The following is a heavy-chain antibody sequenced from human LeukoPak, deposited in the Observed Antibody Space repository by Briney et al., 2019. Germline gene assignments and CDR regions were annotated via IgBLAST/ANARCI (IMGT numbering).Heavy chain of an antibody. CDR2: INPSGSSA. Sequence: ASVKVSCKASGYSFTGYYMHWVRQAPGQGLEWMGFINPSGSSAAYAQKFQGRLTMTRDMFTSTDYMELTSLTSDDTAVYYCAKSGYDVNTNFDYWGQGTLVTVSS. CDR3: AKSGYDVNTNFDY. CDR1: GYSFTGYY. J-gene: IGHJ4*02. D-gene: IGHD5-12*01. V-gene: IGHV1-46*01.